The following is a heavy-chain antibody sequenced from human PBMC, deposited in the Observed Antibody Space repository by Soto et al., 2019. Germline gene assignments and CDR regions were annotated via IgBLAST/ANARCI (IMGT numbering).Heavy chain of an antibody. CDR1: GGSISSTNW. CDR3: ARERPDGARLDP. J-gene: IGHJ5*02. V-gene: IGHV4-4*02. D-gene: IGHD6-6*01. CDR2: IYHTGST. Sequence: SETLSLTCVVSGGSISSTNWWTWVRQTPGKGLEWIGEIYHTGSTKYNPSLKSRVTISVDTSKNQFSLKLSSVTAADTAVYYCARERPDGARLDPWGQGTLVTVSS.